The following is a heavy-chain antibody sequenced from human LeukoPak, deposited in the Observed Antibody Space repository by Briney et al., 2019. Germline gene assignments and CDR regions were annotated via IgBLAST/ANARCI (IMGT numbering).Heavy chain of an antibody. CDR3: AKVLYSSSWSYGMDV. D-gene: IGHD6-13*01. CDR1: GFTFSSYA. Sequence: PGGSLILSCAASGFTFSSYAMSWVRQAPGKGLEWVSVIHGGSSASTYYADSVKGRFTISRDNSKNTLYLQMNSLRAEDTAVYYCAKVLYSSSWSYGMDVWGQGTTVTLSS. J-gene: IGHJ6*02. V-gene: IGHV3-23*01. CDR2: IHGGSSAST.